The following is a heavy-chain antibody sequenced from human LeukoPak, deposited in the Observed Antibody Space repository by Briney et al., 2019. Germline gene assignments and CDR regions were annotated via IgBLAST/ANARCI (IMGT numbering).Heavy chain of an antibody. D-gene: IGHD2-21*01. J-gene: IGHJ4*02. CDR2: IYYSGST. CDR1: GGSISSSSYY. Sequence: SETLSLTCTVSGGSISSSSYYWGWIRQPPGKGLEWIGSIYYSGSTYYNPSLKSRVTISVDTSKNQFSLKLSSVTAADTAVYYCARGRRASKVFDYWGQGTLVTVSS. V-gene: IGHV4-39*07. CDR3: ARGRRASKVFDY.